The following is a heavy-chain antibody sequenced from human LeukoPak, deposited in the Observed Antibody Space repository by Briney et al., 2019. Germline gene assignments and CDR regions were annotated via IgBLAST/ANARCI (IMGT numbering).Heavy chain of an antibody. J-gene: IGHJ4*02. V-gene: IGHV3-7*01. Sequence: PGRSLRLSCAASGFTFSSYWMSWVRQAPGKGLEWVANIKQDGSEKYYVDSVKGRFTISRDNAKNSLYLQMNSLRAEDTAVYYCARDESIAAVQHFDYWGQGTLVTVSS. CDR3: ARDESIAAVQHFDY. CDR2: IKQDGSEK. CDR1: GFTFSSYW. D-gene: IGHD6-13*01.